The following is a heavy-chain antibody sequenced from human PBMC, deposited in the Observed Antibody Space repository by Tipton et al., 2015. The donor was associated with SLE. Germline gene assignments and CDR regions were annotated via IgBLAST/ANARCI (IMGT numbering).Heavy chain of an antibody. J-gene: IGHJ3*02. D-gene: IGHD3-22*01. CDR3: ARVPNYDSSGYYAFDI. Sequence: GSLRLSCAASGFTFSNYVMAWVRQAPGKGLEWVSVIYSGGSTHYADSVKGRFTISRDNYKNTLYLQMNSLRVEDTAVYYCARVPNYDSSGYYAFDIWGQGTMVTVSS. CDR1: GFTFSNYV. CDR2: IYSGGST. V-gene: IGHV3-53*01.